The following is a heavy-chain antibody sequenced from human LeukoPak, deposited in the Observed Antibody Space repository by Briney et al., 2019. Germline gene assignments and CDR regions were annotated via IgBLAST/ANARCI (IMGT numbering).Heavy chain of an antibody. V-gene: IGHV4-4*07. CDR2: IYATGST. CDR3: ARQGYTASYYFLDF. J-gene: IGHJ4*02. D-gene: IGHD1-26*01. CDR1: GAFIRSYW. Sequence: SETLSLTCNVSGAFIRSYWWVWVRQPAGKGLEWIGRIYATGSTKFNPSLKSRLTLSMDTSTNQLTLRLTSVTAADTAVYFCARQGYTASYYFLDFWSQGTLVTVSS.